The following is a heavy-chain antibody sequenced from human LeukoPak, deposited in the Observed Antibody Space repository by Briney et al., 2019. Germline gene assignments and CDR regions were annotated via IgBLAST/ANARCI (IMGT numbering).Heavy chain of an antibody. D-gene: IGHD6-13*01. CDR2: INPNSGGT. CDR3: ARDPRIAAAGESWFDP. Sequence: ASVKVSCKASGYTFTSYDINWVRQAPGQGLEWMGWINPNSGGTNYAQKFQGRVTMTRDTSISTAYMELSRLRSDDTAVYYCARDPRIAAAGESWFDPWGQGTLVTVSS. J-gene: IGHJ5*02. V-gene: IGHV1-2*02. CDR1: GYTFTSYD.